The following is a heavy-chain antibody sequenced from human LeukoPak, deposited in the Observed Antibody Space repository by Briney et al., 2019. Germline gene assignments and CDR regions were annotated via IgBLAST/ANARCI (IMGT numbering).Heavy chain of an antibody. CDR3: ARDTPRTVTTTRQKYNWFDP. CDR2: IIPIFGTA. V-gene: IGHV1-69*05. Sequence: SVKVSCKASGGTFNSYAISWVRQAPGQGLEWMGRIIPIFGTANYAQKFQGRVTITTDESTSTAYMELSSLRSEDTAVYYCARDTPRTVTTTRQKYNWFDPWGQGTLVTVSS. D-gene: IGHD4-17*01. J-gene: IGHJ5*02. CDR1: GGTFNSYA.